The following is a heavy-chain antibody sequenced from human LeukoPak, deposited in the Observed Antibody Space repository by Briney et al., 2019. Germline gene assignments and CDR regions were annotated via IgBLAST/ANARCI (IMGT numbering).Heavy chain of an antibody. V-gene: IGHV3-33*01. J-gene: IGHJ5*02. CDR3: ARGYSSIIMSLFDP. CDR1: GFAFSSYA. D-gene: IGHD5-12*01. Sequence: PGGSLRLSCAAPGFAFSSYAMHWVRQAPGKGLEWVAAIWYDGSNKYYGDFVKGRFTISRDNSKNTLYLQMDSLRAEDTAVYYCARGYSSIIMSLFDPWGQGTLVTVSS. CDR2: IWYDGSNK.